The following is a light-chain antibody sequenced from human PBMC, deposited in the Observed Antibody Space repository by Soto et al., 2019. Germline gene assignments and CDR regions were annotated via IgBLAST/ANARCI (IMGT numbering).Light chain of an antibody. CDR2: DAS. CDR3: QQRSNWPPPMYT. CDR1: QSVSSY. J-gene: IGKJ2*01. V-gene: IGKV3-11*01. Sequence: EIVLTQSPATLSLSPGERATLSCRASQSVSSYLAWYQQKPGQAPRLLIYDASNRATGIPARFSGSGSGTAFTLTISSLEPEDFAVYYCQQRSNWPPPMYTFGQGTKLEIK.